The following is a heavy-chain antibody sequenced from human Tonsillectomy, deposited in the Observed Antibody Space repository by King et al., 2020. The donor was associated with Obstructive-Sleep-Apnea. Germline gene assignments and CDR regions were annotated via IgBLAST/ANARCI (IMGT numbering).Heavy chain of an antibody. V-gene: IGHV3-23*04. CDR2: ISSSGGST. CDR1: GFTFSNYA. Sequence: VQLVESGGGLVQPGGSLRLSCAASGFTFSNYAMSWVRQAPGKGLEWVSGISSSGGSTYYADSVKGRFTISRDNSKNTLYVQMNSLRAEDTAVYYCAKDRVDSSDAFDIWGQGTMVTVSS. J-gene: IGHJ3*02. D-gene: IGHD5-18*01. CDR3: AKDRVDSSDAFDI.